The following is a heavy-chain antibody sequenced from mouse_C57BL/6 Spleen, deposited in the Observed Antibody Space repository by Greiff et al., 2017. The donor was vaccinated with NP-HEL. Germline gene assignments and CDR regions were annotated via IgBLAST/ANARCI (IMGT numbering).Heavy chain of an antibody. V-gene: IGHV1-54*01. CDR1: GYAFTNYL. J-gene: IGHJ2*01. CDR2: INPGSGGT. CDR3: ASRSDYDVNY. Sequence: QVQLQQSGAELVRPGTSVKVSCKASGYAFTNYLIEWVKQRPGQGLEWIGVINPGSGGTNYNEKFKGKATLTADKSSSTAYMQLSSLTSEDAAVYCCASRSDYDVNYWGQGTTLTVSS. D-gene: IGHD2-4*01.